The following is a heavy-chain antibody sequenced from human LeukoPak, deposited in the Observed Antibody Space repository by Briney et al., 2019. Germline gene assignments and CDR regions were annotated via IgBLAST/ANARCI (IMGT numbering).Heavy chain of an antibody. CDR3: ASRRFGELFSS. Sequence: PWETLFLTCAVHGGSFSGYYWSWIRQPPGKGLEWIGEINHSASTNYNPSLKSRVTISVDTSKNQFSLKLTSVTAADTAVYYCASRRFGELFSSWGQGTLVTVSS. CDR1: GGSFSGYY. J-gene: IGHJ5*02. D-gene: IGHD3-10*01. CDR2: INHSAST. V-gene: IGHV4-34*01.